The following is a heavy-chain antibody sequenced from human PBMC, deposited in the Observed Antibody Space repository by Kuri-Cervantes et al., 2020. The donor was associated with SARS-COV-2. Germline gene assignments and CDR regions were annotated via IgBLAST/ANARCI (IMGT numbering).Heavy chain of an antibody. CDR3: ARDFSSSGGFDY. Sequence: GESLKISCAASGFTFSSYEMNWVRQAPGKGLEWVSSISSSSSYIYYADSVKGRFTISRDNAKNSLHLQMNSLRAEDTAVYYCARDFSSSGGFDYWGQGTLVTVSS. CDR1: GFTFSSYE. CDR2: ISSSSSYI. V-gene: IGHV3-21*01. J-gene: IGHJ4*02. D-gene: IGHD6-6*01.